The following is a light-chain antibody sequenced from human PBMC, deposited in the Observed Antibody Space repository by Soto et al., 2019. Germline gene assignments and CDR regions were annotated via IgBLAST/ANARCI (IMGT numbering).Light chain of an antibody. J-gene: IGKJ3*01. CDR1: QYVSNK. CDR2: GAS. Sequence: EIVMTQSPATLSVSPGETATLSCRASQYVSNKVAWYQQKPGQAPSLLILGASTRATGVPARFSGSGSGTDFTLTISRLEPEDFAVYYCQQYGSSLFTFGPGTKVDIK. CDR3: QQYGSSLFT. V-gene: IGKV3-15*01.